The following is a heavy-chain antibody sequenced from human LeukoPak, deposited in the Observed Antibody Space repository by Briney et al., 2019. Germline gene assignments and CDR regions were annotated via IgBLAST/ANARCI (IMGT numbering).Heavy chain of an antibody. D-gene: IGHD2-15*01. V-gene: IGHV6-1*01. J-gene: IGHJ4*02. CDR3: ARELSLGYCSGGSCSRLLYFDY. CDR1: GDSVSSNSAA. Sequence: SQTLSLTCAISGDSVSSNSAAWNWIRQSPSRGLEWLGRTYYRSKWYNDYAVSVKSRITINPDTSKNQFSLQLNSVTPEDTAVYYCARELSLGYCSGGSCSRLLYFDYWGQGTLVTVSS. CDR2: TYYRSKWYN.